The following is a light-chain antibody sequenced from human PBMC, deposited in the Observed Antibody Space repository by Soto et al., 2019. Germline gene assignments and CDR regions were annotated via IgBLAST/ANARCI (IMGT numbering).Light chain of an antibody. CDR3: CSFAGTYTI. V-gene: IGLV2-11*01. CDR1: SSDVGGYSH. Sequence: QSALTQPRSVSGSPGQSVTISCTGSSSDVGGYSHVSWFQQHPGKAPKLMIYDVTKRPSGVPDRFSGSKSGNTASLTISGLLAEDESDYYCCSFAGTYTIFGGGTKLTVL. J-gene: IGLJ2*01. CDR2: DVT.